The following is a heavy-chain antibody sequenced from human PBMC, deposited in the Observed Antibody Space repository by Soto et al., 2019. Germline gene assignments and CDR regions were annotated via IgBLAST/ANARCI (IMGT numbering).Heavy chain of an antibody. CDR3: ARERTFGSSSYYVDY. D-gene: IGHD3-22*01. CDR1: GGSISSYY. J-gene: IGHJ4*02. V-gene: IGHV4-59*01. CDR2: IYYSGST. Sequence: SETLSLTCTVSGGSISSYYWSWIRQPPGKGLEWIGYIYYSGSTNYNPSLKSRVTISVDTSKNQFSLNLSSVTAADTAVYYCARERTFGSSSYYVDYWGQGTLVTVSS.